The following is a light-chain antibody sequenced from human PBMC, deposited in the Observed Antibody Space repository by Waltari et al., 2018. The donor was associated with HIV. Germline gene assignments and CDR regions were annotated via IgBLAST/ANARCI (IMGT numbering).Light chain of an antibody. J-gene: IGLJ1*01. CDR1: SRDAGGYNY. CDR2: EVS. Sequence: QSALTQPASVSGSPGQSITISCPGTSRDAGGYNYVAWYQQHPGKAPKFIIYEVSNRPSGVSKRFSGSKSGNTASLTISGLQAEDEADYYCSSYTSTSTGVFGTGTKVTVL. V-gene: IGLV2-14*01. CDR3: SSYTSTSTGV.